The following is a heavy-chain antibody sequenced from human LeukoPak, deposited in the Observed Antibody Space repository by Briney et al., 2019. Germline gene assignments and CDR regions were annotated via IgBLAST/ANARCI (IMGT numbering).Heavy chain of an antibody. D-gene: IGHD2-15*01. CDR3: AKVGYSGYFYYYMDV. Sequence: PGGSLRLSCAASGFTFDDYAMHWVRQAPGKGLEWVSGISWNSGSIGYADSVKGRFTISRDNAKNSLYLQMNSLRAEDTALYYCAKVGYSGYFYYYMDVWGKGTTVTVSS. J-gene: IGHJ6*03. V-gene: IGHV3-9*01. CDR2: ISWNSGSI. CDR1: GFTFDDYA.